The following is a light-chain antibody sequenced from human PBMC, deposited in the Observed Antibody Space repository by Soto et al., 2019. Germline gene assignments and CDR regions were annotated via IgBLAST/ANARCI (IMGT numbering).Light chain of an antibody. J-gene: IGKJ1*01. Sequence: EIVMTQSPGTLSVSPGGRATLFCRASQSVRSSLAWYQQKPGQAPRLFIYDASTRATGIPARFSGSGSGTEFTLTISSLQAEDFAVYYCQQYSRWPTFGQGTKVDIK. V-gene: IGKV3-15*01. CDR3: QQYSRWPT. CDR1: QSVRSS. CDR2: DAS.